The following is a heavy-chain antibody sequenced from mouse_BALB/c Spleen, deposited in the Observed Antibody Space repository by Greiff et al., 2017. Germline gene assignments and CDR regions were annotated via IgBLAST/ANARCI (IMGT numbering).Heavy chain of an antibody. Sequence: QVQLKQSGAELVRPGSSVKISCKASGYAFSSYWMNWVKQRPGQGLEWIGQIYPGDGDTNYNGKFKGKATLTADKSSSTAYMQLSSLTSEDSAVYFCAIYGSSPYAMDYWGQGTSVTVSS. CDR3: AIYGSSPYAMDY. D-gene: IGHD1-1*01. V-gene: IGHV1-80*01. J-gene: IGHJ4*01. CDR1: GYAFSSYW. CDR2: IYPGDGDT.